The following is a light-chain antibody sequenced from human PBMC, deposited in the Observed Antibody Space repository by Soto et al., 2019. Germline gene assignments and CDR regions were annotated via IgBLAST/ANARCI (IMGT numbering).Light chain of an antibody. V-gene: IGKV3-11*01. Sequence: EIVLTQSPATLSLSPGERATLSCRASQSISSYLAWYQQMPGQAPRLLIYDASNRATGIPARFSGSGSGTDFTLTISSLEPEDFAVYYCRHRSNWPLSITFGQGTRLEIK. J-gene: IGKJ5*01. CDR3: RHRSNWPLSIT. CDR2: DAS. CDR1: QSISSY.